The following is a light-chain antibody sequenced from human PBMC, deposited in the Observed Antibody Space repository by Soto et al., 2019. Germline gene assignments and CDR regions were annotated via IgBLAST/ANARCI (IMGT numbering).Light chain of an antibody. J-gene: IGKJ4*01. CDR3: QQYNNWPLT. CDR1: QSVATN. V-gene: IGKV3-15*01. Sequence: EIVMTQSPATLSVSPGERATLSCRASQSVATNLAWYQQKPGQAPRLLIYGASTRATGIPARFSGSVSGTEFTLTITGLQSEDFTVYYCQQYNNWPLTFGRGTKVEIK. CDR2: GAS.